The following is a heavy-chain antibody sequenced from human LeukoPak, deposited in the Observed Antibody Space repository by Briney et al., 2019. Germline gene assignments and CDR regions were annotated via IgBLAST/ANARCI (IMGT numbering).Heavy chain of an antibody. CDR1: GFTFSRYG. J-gene: IGHJ6*03. CDR3: AREFGGANYYYYYYYMDV. CDR2: IRYDGSNK. D-gene: IGHD2-21*01. Sequence: PGGSLRLSRVPSGFTFSRYGIHWVRQDPGKGLERVAFIRYDGSNKYYADSVKGRFTISRDNSKNTLYLQMNCLRAEDTAVYYCAREFGGANYYYYYYYMDVWGKGTTVTVSS. V-gene: IGHV3-30*02.